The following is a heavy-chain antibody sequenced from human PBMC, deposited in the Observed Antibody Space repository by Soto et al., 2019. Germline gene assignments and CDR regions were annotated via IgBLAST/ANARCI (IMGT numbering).Heavy chain of an antibody. Sequence: SETLSLTCTVSGGSISSYYWSWIRQPPGKGLEWIGYFYYSGSTNYNPSLKSRVTISVDTSKKQFSLRLSSVSAADTAVYYCTGAYYDVSGYSLDPWGQGT. D-gene: IGHD3-22*01. CDR1: GGSISSYY. V-gene: IGHV4-59*01. CDR2: FYYSGST. J-gene: IGHJ5*02. CDR3: TGAYYDVSGYSLDP.